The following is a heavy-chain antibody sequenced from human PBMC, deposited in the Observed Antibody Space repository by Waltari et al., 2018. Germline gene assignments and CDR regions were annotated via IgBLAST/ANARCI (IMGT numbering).Heavy chain of an antibody. V-gene: IGHV3-66*02. CDR3: ARWRSIAFWYFEL. CDR1: GFAIHSHY. D-gene: IGHD3-3*02. J-gene: IGHJ2*01. CDR2: IYAVGDT. Sequence: EVRLVESGGDLVRPGGSLRLSCTASGFAIHSHYMTWVRQAPGKGLEWVSVIYAVGDTYYADSVKGRFTISRDTSKNEVFLQMNDVRAEDTAVYYCARWRSIAFWYFELWGRGTLVTVSS.